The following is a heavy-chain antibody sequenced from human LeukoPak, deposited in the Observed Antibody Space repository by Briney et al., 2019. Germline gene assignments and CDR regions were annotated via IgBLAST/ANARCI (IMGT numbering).Heavy chain of an antibody. D-gene: IGHD5-24*01. Sequence: SETLSLTCTVSGGSISSYYWSWIRQPPGKGLEWIGYIYYSGGTNYNPPLKSRVTISVDTSKKQLSLKVTSVTAADTAVYYCARYAMATANQHFDHWGQGNLVTVSS. CDR1: GGSISSYY. V-gene: IGHV4-59*08. J-gene: IGHJ4*02. CDR3: ARYAMATANQHFDH. CDR2: IYYSGGT.